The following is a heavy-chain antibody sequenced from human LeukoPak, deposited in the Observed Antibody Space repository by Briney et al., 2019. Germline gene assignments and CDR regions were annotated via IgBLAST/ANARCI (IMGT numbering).Heavy chain of an antibody. J-gene: IGHJ4*02. Sequence: SETLSLTCTVSGGSISSYYWSWIRQPPGKGLEWIGYIYYSGSTNYNPSLKSRVTTSVDTSKNQFSLKLSSVTAADTAVYYCAREDGDGYNSFFDYWGQGTLVTVSS. V-gene: IGHV4-59*01. CDR1: GGSISSYY. D-gene: IGHD5-24*01. CDR2: IYYSGST. CDR3: AREDGDGYNSFFDY.